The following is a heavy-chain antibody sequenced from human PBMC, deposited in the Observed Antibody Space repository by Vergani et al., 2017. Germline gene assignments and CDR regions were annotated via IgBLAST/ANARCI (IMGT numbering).Heavy chain of an antibody. V-gene: IGHV3-23*01. CDR1: GFTFRSYA. J-gene: IGHJ6*03. CDR2: ISGSGGST. CDR3: AKEPIGYYYYYYMDV. D-gene: IGHD2-21*01. Sequence: EVQLLESGGGLVQPGGSLRLSCAASGFTFRSYAMSWVRQAPGKGLEWVEAISGSGGSTYYADSVKGRFTISRDNSKNTLYLQMNSLRAEDTAVYYCAKEPIGYYYYYYMDVWGKGTTVTVSS.